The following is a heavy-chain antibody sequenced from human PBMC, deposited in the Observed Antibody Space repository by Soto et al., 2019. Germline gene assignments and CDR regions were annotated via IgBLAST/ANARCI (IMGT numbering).Heavy chain of an antibody. D-gene: IGHD3-16*02. CDR3: ARARSDYIWGSYRPAFDY. CDR2: INHSGST. J-gene: IGHJ4*02. V-gene: IGHV4-34*01. Sequence: SETLSLTCAVYGGSFSGYYWSWIRQPPGKGLEWIGEINHSGSTNYNPSLKSRVTISVDTSKNQFSLKLSSVTAADTAVYYCARARSDYIWGSYRPAFDYWGQGTLVTVS. CDR1: GGSFSGYY.